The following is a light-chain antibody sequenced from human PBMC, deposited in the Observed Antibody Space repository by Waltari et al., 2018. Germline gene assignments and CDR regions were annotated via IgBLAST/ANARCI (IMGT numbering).Light chain of an antibody. CDR2: DVS. J-gene: IGLJ2*01. Sequence: SVLTQPASVSGSPGQSLTLSSTAPITAIGDHTFFSWYQQHPGKAPKLIIYDVSNRPSGVSNRFSGSWSGNTASLTISGLQAEDEADYYCNSYTTGRTMTVIFGGGTKLTVL. CDR1: ITAIGDHTF. V-gene: IGLV2-14*03. CDR3: NSYTTGRTMTVI.